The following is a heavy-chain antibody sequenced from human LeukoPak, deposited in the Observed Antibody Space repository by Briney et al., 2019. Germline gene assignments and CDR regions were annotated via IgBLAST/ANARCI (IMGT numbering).Heavy chain of an antibody. CDR1: GGSINSGSYY. D-gene: IGHD5-18*01. Sequence: SETLSLTCTVSGGSINSGSYYWSWIRQPAGKGLEWIGRIYTSGSTNYNPSLKSRVTISVDTSKNQFSLKLSSVTAADTAVYYCARGRYSYGGAVGDYFDYWGQGTLVTVSS. CDR3: ARGRYSYGGAVGDYFDY. J-gene: IGHJ4*02. V-gene: IGHV4-61*02. CDR2: IYTSGST.